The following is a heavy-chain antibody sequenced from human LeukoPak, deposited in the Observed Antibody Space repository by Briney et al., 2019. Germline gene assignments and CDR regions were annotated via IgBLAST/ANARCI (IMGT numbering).Heavy chain of an antibody. CDR1: GGTFSSYA. CDR2: IIPIFGTA. J-gene: IGHJ3*02. V-gene: IGHV1-69*13. Sequence: EASVNLSCKASGGTFSSYAISWVRQAPGQGLEWMGGIIPIFGTANYAQKFQGRVTITADESTSTAYMELSSLRSEDTAVYYCARAQTRYCSGGSCYYKTNDAFDIWGQGTMVTVSS. D-gene: IGHD2-15*01. CDR3: ARAQTRYCSGGSCYYKTNDAFDI.